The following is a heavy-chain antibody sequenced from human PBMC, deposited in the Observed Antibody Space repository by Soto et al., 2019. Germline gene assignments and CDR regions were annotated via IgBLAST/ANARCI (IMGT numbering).Heavy chain of an antibody. CDR3: ARDHRYCSGGSCYLFDY. V-gene: IGHV3-33*01. D-gene: IGHD2-15*01. Sequence: QVQLVESGGGVVQPGRSLRLSCAASGFTFSSYGMHWVRQAPGKGLEWVAVIWYDGSNKYYADSVKGRFTISRDNSKNTLYLQMNSLRAEDTAVYYCARDHRYCSGGSCYLFDYWGQGTLVTVSS. CDR1: GFTFSSYG. CDR2: IWYDGSNK. J-gene: IGHJ4*02.